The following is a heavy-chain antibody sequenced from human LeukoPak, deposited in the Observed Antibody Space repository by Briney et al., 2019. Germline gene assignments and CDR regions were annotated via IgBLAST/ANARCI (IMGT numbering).Heavy chain of an antibody. CDR3: ARQGITIFGVVTQTFDY. D-gene: IGHD3-3*01. CDR2: IYYSGST. V-gene: IGHV4-59*08. Sequence: SETLSLTCTVSGGSISSYYWSWIRQPPGKGLEWIGYIYYSGSTNYNPSPKSRVTISVDTSKNQFSLKLSSVTAADTAVYYCARQGITIFGVVTQTFDYWGQGTLVTVSS. J-gene: IGHJ4*02. CDR1: GGSISSYY.